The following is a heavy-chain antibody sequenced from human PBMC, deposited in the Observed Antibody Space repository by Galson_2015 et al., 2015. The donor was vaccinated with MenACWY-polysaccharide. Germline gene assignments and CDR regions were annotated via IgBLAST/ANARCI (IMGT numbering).Heavy chain of an antibody. D-gene: IGHD5-18*01. CDR2: ISNDGSNK. Sequence: SLRLSCAASGFTFSTYPVHWVRQAPGKGLEWVAVISNDGSNKYYADSVKGRFTISRDNSKNTLDLQMNSLRAEDTAVYYCAKTRGGDTASDSWGQGTLVTVSS. J-gene: IGHJ4*02. CDR3: AKTRGGDTASDS. V-gene: IGHV3-30-3*02. CDR1: GFTFSTYP.